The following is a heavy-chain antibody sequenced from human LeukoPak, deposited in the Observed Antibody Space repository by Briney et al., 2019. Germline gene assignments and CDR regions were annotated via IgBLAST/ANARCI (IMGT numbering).Heavy chain of an antibody. Sequence: GGSLRLSCAASGFSFDDYGMSWVRQAPGKGLEWVSGINGNGDSTGYADSVKGRFTISRDNTKNSLYLQMNSLRVEDTAVYYCVRGCTSTSCYDYWGEGTLVTVSS. V-gene: IGHV3-20*04. CDR1: GFSFDDYG. D-gene: IGHD2-2*01. J-gene: IGHJ4*02. CDR3: VRGCTSTSCYDY. CDR2: INGNGDST.